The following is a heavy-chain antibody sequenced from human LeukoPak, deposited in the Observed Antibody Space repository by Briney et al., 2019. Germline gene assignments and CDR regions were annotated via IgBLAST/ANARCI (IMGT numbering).Heavy chain of an antibody. J-gene: IGHJ6*02. Sequence: SETLSLTCAVYGGFFSAYYRTCIRQPPGKGLEWIGEINDSGSSNYNPSLKSRVTISVDTSKNQFSLKLRSVTAADTAVYFCASFDTGYGMDVWGQGTTVTVSS. D-gene: IGHD3-9*01. CDR2: INDSGSS. CDR1: GGFFSAYY. CDR3: ASFDTGYGMDV. V-gene: IGHV4-34*01.